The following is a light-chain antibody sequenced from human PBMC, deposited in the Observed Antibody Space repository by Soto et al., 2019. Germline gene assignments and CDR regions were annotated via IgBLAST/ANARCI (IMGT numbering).Light chain of an antibody. CDR1: GSDVGAHNQ. V-gene: IGLV2-14*03. Sequence: QSALTQPASVSGSPGQSITLSCTGSGSDVGAHNQVSWYQQHPGKAPQLIIYEVTNRPSGLSNRFSGSKSGNTASLTISGLQAEDEADYYCCSYTTSSTLVFGTGTKLTVL. J-gene: IGLJ1*01. CDR3: CSYTTSSTLV. CDR2: EVT.